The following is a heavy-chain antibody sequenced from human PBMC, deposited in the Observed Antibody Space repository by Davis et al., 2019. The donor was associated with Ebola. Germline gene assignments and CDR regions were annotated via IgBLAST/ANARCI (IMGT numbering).Heavy chain of an antibody. CDR1: GFTFSSYS. V-gene: IGHV3-33*08. Sequence: GESLKISCAASGFTFSSYSMNWVRQAPGKGLEWVAVIWYDGSNKYYADSVKGRFTISRDNAKNSLYLQMNSLRAEDTAVYYCARSSLAARPGYYYGMDVWGQGTTVTVSS. D-gene: IGHD6-6*01. CDR2: IWYDGSNK. J-gene: IGHJ6*02. CDR3: ARSSLAARPGYYYGMDV.